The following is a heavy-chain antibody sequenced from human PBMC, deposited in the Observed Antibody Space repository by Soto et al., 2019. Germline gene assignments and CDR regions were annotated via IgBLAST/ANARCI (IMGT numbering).Heavy chain of an antibody. CDR1: GCTFAVYD. V-gene: IGHV1-2*02. D-gene: IGHD1-26*01. CDR2: INPKSGGT. Sequence: ASLKVSCKASGCTFAVYDMHCVGQAPSRLLEWMGWINPKSGGTMYPQKFQGRVTMTWDTSISTAYMALTRLRSDDTAVYYCARDLAKGGGSAGFDYWGQGTLVTVSS. CDR3: ARDLAKGGGSAGFDY. J-gene: IGHJ4*02.